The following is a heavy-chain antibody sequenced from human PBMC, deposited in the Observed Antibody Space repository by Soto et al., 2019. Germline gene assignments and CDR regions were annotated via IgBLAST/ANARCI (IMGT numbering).Heavy chain of an antibody. J-gene: IGHJ6*04. CDR3: AMGTMDV. CDR1: GFTFRTYL. D-gene: IGHD7-27*01. V-gene: IGHV3-74*01. Sequence: PGGSLRLSCAASGFTFRTYLMQWVRQAPGKGLVWVSRIDNDGSSTNYADSVKGRFTISRDNAKDTLYLQMNSLRAEDTAVYYCAMGTMDVWGKGTTVTVSS. CDR2: IDNDGSST.